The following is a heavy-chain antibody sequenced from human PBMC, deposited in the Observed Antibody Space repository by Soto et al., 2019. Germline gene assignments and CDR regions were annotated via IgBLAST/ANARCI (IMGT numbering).Heavy chain of an antibody. J-gene: IGHJ5*01. D-gene: IGHD3-22*01. V-gene: IGHV3-23*01. Sequence: GGSLLVSWAASGFTFSSYVMSWVRQAPGKGLEWVSAISGSGGNTYYADSVKGRFTISRDNSKNTLFLQMNSLRAEDTALYCCAKLLSRSSGHYPSSDDWF. CDR3: AKLLSRSSGHYPSSDDWF. CDR1: GFTFSSYV. CDR2: ISGSGGNT.